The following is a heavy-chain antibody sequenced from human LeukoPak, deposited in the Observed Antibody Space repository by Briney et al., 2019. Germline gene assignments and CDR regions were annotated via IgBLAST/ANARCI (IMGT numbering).Heavy chain of an antibody. CDR3: ATRKDSGSYSDY. CDR2: IYYSGST. Sequence: PSETLSLTCTVSGGSISSSSYYWGWIRQPPGKGLEWIGSIYYSGSTYYNPSLKSRVTMSVDTSKNQFSLKLSSVTAADTAVYYCATRKDSGSYSDYWGQGTLVTVSS. CDR1: GGSISSSSYY. V-gene: IGHV4-39*01. D-gene: IGHD1-26*01. J-gene: IGHJ4*02.